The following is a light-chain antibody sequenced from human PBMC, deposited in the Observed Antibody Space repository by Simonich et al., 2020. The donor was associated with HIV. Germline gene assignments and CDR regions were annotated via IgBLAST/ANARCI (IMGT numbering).Light chain of an antibody. CDR2: KDS. J-gene: IGLJ2*01. CDR1: AFPKQY. Sequence: SYELTQPPSVSVSPGQPARLTCSGDAFPKQYAYWYQPKPGQAPVLVLYKDSERPSGIPERCSGYSSGTTVTLTIRGVQAEDEADYYCQSADSSGTYPRVFGGGTKLTVL. V-gene: IGLV3-25*03. CDR3: QSADSSGTYPRV.